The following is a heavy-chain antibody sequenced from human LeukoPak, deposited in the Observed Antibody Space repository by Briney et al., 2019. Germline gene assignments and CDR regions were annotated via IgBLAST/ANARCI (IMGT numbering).Heavy chain of an antibody. J-gene: IGHJ4*02. CDR3: ARPRIALAATSYIDY. Sequence: AGGSLRLSCAASGFIFSTHGMHWVRQAPGKGLEWVTFISYDGTNRYYADSVKGRFTISRDNSKNTLSLQMNSLREEDTAIYYCARPRIALAATSYIDYWGQGTLVTVSS. CDR2: ISYDGTNR. V-gene: IGHV3-33*05. D-gene: IGHD6-13*01. CDR1: GFIFSTHG.